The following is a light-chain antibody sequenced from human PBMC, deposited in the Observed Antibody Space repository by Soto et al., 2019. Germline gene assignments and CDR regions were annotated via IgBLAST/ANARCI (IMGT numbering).Light chain of an antibody. V-gene: IGKV1-5*01. CDR1: QDISKW. CDR2: DAS. Sequence: DIQMTQSPSTLSASVGDRVAITCRASQDISKWLAWYQQKPGKPPKLLIYDASGLDSGVPSRFSGSEYVTEFTLTISGLQPEDFATFYCQQYDSFPWTFGPGTNVDIK. CDR3: QQYDSFPWT. J-gene: IGKJ1*01.